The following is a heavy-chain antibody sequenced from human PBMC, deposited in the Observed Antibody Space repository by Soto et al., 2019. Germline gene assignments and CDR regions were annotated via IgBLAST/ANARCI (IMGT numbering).Heavy chain of an antibody. Sequence: HPGGSLSLSCAASGFPFSSYWMSWVRQAPGKGLEWVANIKPDGSEGYYVDSVKGRFTLSRDNTKNSLYLQMNTLRAEDTAGYYCARGDYYDSNCPFSDAFDVWGQGTMVTVSS. CDR2: IKPDGSEG. CDR3: ARGDYYDSNCPFSDAFDV. D-gene: IGHD3-22*01. J-gene: IGHJ3*01. CDR1: GFPFSSYW. V-gene: IGHV3-7*04.